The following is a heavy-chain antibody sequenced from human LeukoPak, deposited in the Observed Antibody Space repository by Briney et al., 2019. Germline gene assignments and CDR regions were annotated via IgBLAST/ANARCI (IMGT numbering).Heavy chain of an antibody. J-gene: IGHJ5*02. CDR2: ISYSGST. V-gene: IGHV4-59*01. Sequence: SETLSLTCAVSGGSISSYYWSWIRQPPGKGLEWIGYISYSGSTNFNPSLKSRVTISVDTSKNQFSLKLSSVTAADTAVYYCAREGTAGTNLNWFDPWGQGTLVTVSS. CDR3: AREGTAGTNLNWFDP. D-gene: IGHD1-1*01. CDR1: GGSISSYY.